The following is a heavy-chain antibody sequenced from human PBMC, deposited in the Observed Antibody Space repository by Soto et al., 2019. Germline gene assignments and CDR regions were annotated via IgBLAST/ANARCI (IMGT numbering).Heavy chain of an antibody. CDR3: ARGVSVWPGLPVTHSGRGWAEEGRFDP. J-gene: IGHJ5*02. V-gene: IGHV3-33*01. Sequence: PGGSLRLSCAASGFTFSSYGMHWVRQAPGKGLEWVAVIWYDGSNQYYADSVKCRFTISRDTSRNTLYLQMNSLRAEDTAVYYCARGVSVWPGLPVTHSGRGWAEEGRFDPWGEGPVVTVSS. CDR1: GFTFSSYG. D-gene: IGHD5-12*01. CDR2: IWYDGSNQ.